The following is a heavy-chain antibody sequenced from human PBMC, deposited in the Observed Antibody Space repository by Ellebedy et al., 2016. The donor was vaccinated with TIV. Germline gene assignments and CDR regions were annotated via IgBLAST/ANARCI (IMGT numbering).Heavy chain of an antibody. D-gene: IGHD3-10*01. CDR3: ARESYYIDQSGETNWFDP. J-gene: IGHJ5*02. Sequence: SETPSLTCTVSDYSISRGFYWGWIRQPPGKGLEWMGTIYHSGSTFYNPSLKSRVTISVDTSKNQFSLKLTSVTAADTAVYYCARESYYIDQSGETNWFDPWGQGTLVTVSS. CDR2: IYHSGST. CDR1: DYSISRGFY. V-gene: IGHV4-38-2*02.